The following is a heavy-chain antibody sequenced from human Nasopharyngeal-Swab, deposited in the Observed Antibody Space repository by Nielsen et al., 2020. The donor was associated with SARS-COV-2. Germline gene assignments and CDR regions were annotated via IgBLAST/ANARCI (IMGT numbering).Heavy chain of an antibody. Sequence: SETLPLTCTVSGGSISSGSYYWSWIRQPAGKGLEWIGRIYTSGSTNYNPSLKSRVTISVDTSKNQFSLKLSSVTAADTAVYYCARSRRTSYSSSYYFDYWGQGTLVTVSS. CDR1: GGSISSGSYY. CDR3: ARSRRTSYSSSYYFDY. V-gene: IGHV4-61*02. D-gene: IGHD6-6*01. CDR2: IYTSGST. J-gene: IGHJ4*02.